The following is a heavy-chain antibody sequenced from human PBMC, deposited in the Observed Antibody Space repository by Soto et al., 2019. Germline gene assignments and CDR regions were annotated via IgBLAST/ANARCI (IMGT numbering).Heavy chain of an antibody. D-gene: IGHD3-22*01. CDR2: IYPGDSDT. V-gene: IGHV5-51*01. J-gene: IGHJ5*02. CDR3: ARLSYYYDSSGYYSYNWFDP. Sequence: GESLKISCKGSGYSFTSYWIGWVRQMPGKGLESMGIIYPGDSDTRYSPSFQGQVTISADKSISTAYLQWSSLKASDTAMYYCARLSYYYDSSGYYSYNWFDPWGQGTLVTVSS. CDR1: GYSFTSYW.